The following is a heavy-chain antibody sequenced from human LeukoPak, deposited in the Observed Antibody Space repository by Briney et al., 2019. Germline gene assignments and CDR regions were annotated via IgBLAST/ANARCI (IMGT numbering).Heavy chain of an antibody. J-gene: IGHJ4*02. CDR2: INHSGST. CDR3: ARVYDFWSGYYD. Sequence: SETLSLTCAVYGGSFSGYYWSWIRQPPGKGLEWIGEINHSGSTNYNPSLKSRVTISVDTSKNQFSLKLSSVTAADTAVYYCARVYDFWSGYYDWGQGTLVTVSS. CDR1: GGSFSGYY. V-gene: IGHV4-34*01. D-gene: IGHD3-3*01.